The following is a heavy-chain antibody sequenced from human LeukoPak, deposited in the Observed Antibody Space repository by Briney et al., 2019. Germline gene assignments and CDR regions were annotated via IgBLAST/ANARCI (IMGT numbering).Heavy chain of an antibody. D-gene: IGHD4-11*01. CDR3: ARTTVTIDGFDY. J-gene: IGHJ4*02. CDR2: IRNDGSDK. V-gene: IGHV3-30*02. Sequence: PGGSLRLSCAASGFTFSIYAIHWVRQAPGKGLGWVAFIRNDGSDKYYADSVQGRFTISRDNSKNTLYLQMDSLKTEDTAVYYCARTTVTIDGFDYWGQGTLVTVSS. CDR1: GFTFSIYA.